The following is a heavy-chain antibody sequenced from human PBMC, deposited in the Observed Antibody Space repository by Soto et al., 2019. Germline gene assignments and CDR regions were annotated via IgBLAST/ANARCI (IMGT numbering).Heavy chain of an antibody. CDR1: GFTFSSYA. D-gene: IGHD3-22*01. CDR2: ISYDGSNK. J-gene: IGHJ4*02. CDR3: AGKSSGYYSGFDY. V-gene: IGHV3-30-3*01. Sequence: GGSLRLSCAASGFTFSSYAMHWVRQAPGKGLEWVAVISYDGSNKYYADSVKGRFTISRDNSKNTLYLQMNSLRAEDTAVYYCAGKSSGYYSGFDYWGQGTLVTVSS.